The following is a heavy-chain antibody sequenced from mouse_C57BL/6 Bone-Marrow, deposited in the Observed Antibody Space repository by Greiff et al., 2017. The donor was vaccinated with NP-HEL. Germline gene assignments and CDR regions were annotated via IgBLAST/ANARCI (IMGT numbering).Heavy chain of an antibody. CDR3: ARGTTVRNYFDY. CDR1: GFNIKDYY. CDR2: IDPEDGET. Sequence: VQLQQSGAELVKPGASVKLSCTASGFNIKDYYMHWVKQRTEQGLEWIGRIDPEDGETKYAPKVQGKATITADTSPNTAYLQLNSLTAEDTAVYYCARGTTVRNYFDYWGQGTTLTVSS. D-gene: IGHD1-1*01. V-gene: IGHV14-2*01. J-gene: IGHJ2*01.